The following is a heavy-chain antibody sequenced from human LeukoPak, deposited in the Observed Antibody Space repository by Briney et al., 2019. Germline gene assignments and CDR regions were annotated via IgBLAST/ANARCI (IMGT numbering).Heavy chain of an antibody. CDR2: ISGSGGST. D-gene: IGHD6-13*01. CDR3: AKEWQSSSWHDLFDP. Sequence: GGCLRLSCAASGFTFSSYAMSWVRQAPGKGLEWVSAISGSGGSTYYADSVKGRFTISRDNSKNTLYLQMNSLRAEDTAVYYCAKEWQSSSWHDLFDPWGQGTLVTVSS. V-gene: IGHV3-23*01. J-gene: IGHJ5*02. CDR1: GFTFSSYA.